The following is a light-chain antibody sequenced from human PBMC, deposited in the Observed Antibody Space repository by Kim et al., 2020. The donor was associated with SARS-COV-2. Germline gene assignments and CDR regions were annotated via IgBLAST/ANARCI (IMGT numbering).Light chain of an antibody. V-gene: IGLV2-14*04. CDR1: SSVVGVYNF. J-gene: IGLJ3*02. CDR3: SSYTSSSTVV. CDR2: DVS. Sequence: GQSITLSCTGTSSVVGVYNFVSWFQQHPDKSPTILIYDVSMRPSGISNRFSGSKSGNTASLTISGLQAEDGAGYYCSSYTSSSTVVFGGGTQLAVL.